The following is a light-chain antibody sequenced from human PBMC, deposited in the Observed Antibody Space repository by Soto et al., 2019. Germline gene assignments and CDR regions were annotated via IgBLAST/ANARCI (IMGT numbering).Light chain of an antibody. CDR1: QSFGRW. CDR2: DTS. V-gene: IGKV1-5*01. Sequence: DIQMTQSPSILSASVGVRVTITCRSSQSFGRWLAWYQQKPGKAPKLLIYDTSSLNGGVPSRFSGSRSGTEVTLTITSLQPDDFATYYCQHYDGYSPLFGQGTKVEVK. J-gene: IGKJ1*01. CDR3: QHYDGYSPL.